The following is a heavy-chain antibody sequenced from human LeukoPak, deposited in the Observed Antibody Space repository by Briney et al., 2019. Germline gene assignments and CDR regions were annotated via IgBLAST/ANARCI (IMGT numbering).Heavy chain of an antibody. CDR3: ARQSPYYYDSSGYYWFDP. J-gene: IGHJ5*02. CDR2: IYYSGST. Sequence: SETLSLTCTVSGGSISSYYWSWIRQPPGKGLEWIGYIYYSGSTNYNPSLKSRVTISVDTSKNQFSLKLSSVTAADTAVYYCARQSPYYYDSSGYYWFDPWGQGILVTVSS. CDR1: GGSISSYY. D-gene: IGHD3-22*01. V-gene: IGHV4-59*08.